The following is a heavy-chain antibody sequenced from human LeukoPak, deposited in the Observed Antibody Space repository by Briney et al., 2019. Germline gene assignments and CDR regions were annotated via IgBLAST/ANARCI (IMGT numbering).Heavy chain of an antibody. Sequence: GGSLRLSCEASGFTFSSYAMSLVRQAPGKGLAWVSVISSSADSTYYADSVKGRFTISRDNSKNTLYLQMNNLRAEDTAVYYCAKPLEKYTYGGNFDYWGQGILVTVSS. CDR1: GFTFSSYA. V-gene: IGHV3-23*01. CDR3: AKPLEKYTYGGNFDY. D-gene: IGHD4-23*01. CDR2: ISSSADST. J-gene: IGHJ4*02.